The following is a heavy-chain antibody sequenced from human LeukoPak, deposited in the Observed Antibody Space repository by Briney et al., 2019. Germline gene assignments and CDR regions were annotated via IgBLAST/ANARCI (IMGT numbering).Heavy chain of an antibody. Sequence: SETLSLTCTVSGGSISGYYWNWIRQSPGTGLEWIGYIYYNGSTNYNPSLKSRGNISVDKSKNLVSLTLRSVTAADSAVFYSERRTYHYHGLDVWRRGTTVIVSS. D-gene: IGHD2-8*01. J-gene: IGHJ6*02. CDR1: GGSISGYY. CDR3: ERRTYHYHGLDV. V-gene: IGHV4-59*08. CDR2: IYYNGST.